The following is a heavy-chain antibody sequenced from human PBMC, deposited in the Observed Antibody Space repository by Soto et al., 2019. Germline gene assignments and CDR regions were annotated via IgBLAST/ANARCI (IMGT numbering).Heavy chain of an antibody. CDR1: GFIFTDYW. V-gene: IGHV3-74*01. D-gene: IGHD3-10*01. J-gene: IGHJ4*02. CDR2: IKSGETTT. CDR3: ARGARNYYYFDY. Sequence: EVQLVESGGGLVQPGGSLRLSCAASGFIFTDYWIHWVRQAPGKGLVWVARIKSGETTTNHADSVWGRLTISRDNTKNTVYLQMNSLRAEDTAVYYCARGARNYYYFDYWGQGTLVTVSS.